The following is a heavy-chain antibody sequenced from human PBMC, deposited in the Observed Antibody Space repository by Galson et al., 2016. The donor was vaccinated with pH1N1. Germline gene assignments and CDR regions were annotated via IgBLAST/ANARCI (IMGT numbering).Heavy chain of an antibody. CDR2: LSNDGGST. V-gene: IGHV3-23*01. CDR3: ARDRRPFGDYSQDFDN. J-gene: IGHJ4*02. CDR1: GFTFRSYA. Sequence: SLRLSCAASGFTFRSYAMSWVRQAPGKGLEWVSSLSNDGGSTFYANSVKGRFTISRDNSKNILCLQMKSLRAEDTALYFCARDRRPFGDYSQDFDNWGQGTLVVVSS. D-gene: IGHD4-11*01.